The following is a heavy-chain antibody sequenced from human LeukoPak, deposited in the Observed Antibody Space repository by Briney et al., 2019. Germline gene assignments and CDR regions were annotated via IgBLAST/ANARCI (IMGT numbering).Heavy chain of an antibody. D-gene: IGHD2-8*01. V-gene: IGHV3-13*01. CDR1: GFTLISHD. J-gene: IGHJ2*01. Sequence: GGSLRLSCAASGFTLISHDVHWVRQVPGKGLEWISAINVAGNTYYSDSVKGRFSVSRDNAKNSVHLQMTSLRAGDTAVYHCAREPDVYGSWYFDLWGRGTQVTVSS. CDR2: INVAGNT. CDR3: AREPDVYGSWYFDL.